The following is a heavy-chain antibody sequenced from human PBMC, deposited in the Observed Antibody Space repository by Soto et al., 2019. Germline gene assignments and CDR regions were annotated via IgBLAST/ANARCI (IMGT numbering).Heavy chain of an antibody. D-gene: IGHD3-3*01. Sequence: QITLNESGPTVVRPTETLTLTCRFSGFTLTTSGVGVGWIRQSPGKAPEWLALIYWDDDKRYSASLKSRLTITKDTSKNQVVLTVSDLDPTDTATYYCAHRVLRTVLGLVTTTASYFDFWGQGTPVAVSS. J-gene: IGHJ4*02. CDR3: AHRVLRTVLGLVTTTASYFDF. CDR1: GFTLTTSGVG. CDR2: IYWDDDK. V-gene: IGHV2-5*02.